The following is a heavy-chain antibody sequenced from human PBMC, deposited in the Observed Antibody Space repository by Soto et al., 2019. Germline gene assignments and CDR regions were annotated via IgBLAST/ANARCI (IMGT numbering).Heavy chain of an antibody. CDR1: GGSISSYY. CDR3: ARVYGDCFDY. D-gene: IGHD4-17*01. Sequence: LSLTCTVSGGSISSYYWSWIRQPPGKGLEWIGYIYYSGSTNYNPSLKSRDTISVDTSKNQFSLKLSSVTAADTAVYYCARVYGDCFDYWGQGTLVTVSS. V-gene: IGHV4-59*01. J-gene: IGHJ4*02. CDR2: IYYSGST.